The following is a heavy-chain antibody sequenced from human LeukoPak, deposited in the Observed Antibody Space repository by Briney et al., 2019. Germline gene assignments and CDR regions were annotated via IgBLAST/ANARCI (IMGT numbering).Heavy chain of an antibody. CDR2: INPNSGGT. CDR3: ASAGDRLLLPTHPYYYYGMDV. D-gene: IGHD2-15*01. CDR1: GGTFSSYA. J-gene: IGHJ6*02. V-gene: IGHV1-2*02. Sequence: ASVKVSCKASGGTFSSYAISWVRQAPGQGLEWMGWINPNSGGTNYAQKFQGRVTMTRDTSISTAYMELSRLRSDDTAVYYCASAGDRLLLPTHPYYYYGMDVWGQGTTVTVSS.